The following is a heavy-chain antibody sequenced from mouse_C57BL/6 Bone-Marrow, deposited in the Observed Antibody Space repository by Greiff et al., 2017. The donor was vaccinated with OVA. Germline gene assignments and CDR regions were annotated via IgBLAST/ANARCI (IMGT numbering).Heavy chain of an antibody. CDR2: IYPGSGST. Sequence: QVHVKQSGAELVKPGASVKMSCKASGYTFTSYWITWVKQRPGQGLEWIGDIYPGSGSTNYNEKFKSKATLTVDTSSSTAYMQLSSLTSEDSAVYYCARSGESAGYFDVWGTGTTVTVSS. CDR1: GYTFTSYW. CDR3: ARSGESAGYFDV. V-gene: IGHV1-55*01. J-gene: IGHJ1*03.